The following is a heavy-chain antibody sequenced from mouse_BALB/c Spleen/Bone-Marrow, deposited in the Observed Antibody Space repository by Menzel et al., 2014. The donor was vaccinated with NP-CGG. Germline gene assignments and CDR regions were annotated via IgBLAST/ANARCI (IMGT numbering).Heavy chain of an antibody. CDR2: INPSTGYT. Sequence: VQLQHSGAELAKPGASVKMSCKASGYTFTSYWMHWVKRRPGQGLEWIGYINPSTGYTEYNQKFKDKATLTADKSSSTAYMQLSSLTSEDSAVYYCARSRDGYDSFAYWGQGTLVTVSA. V-gene: IGHV1-7*01. CDR1: GYTFTSYW. D-gene: IGHD2-2*01. J-gene: IGHJ3*01. CDR3: ARSRDGYDSFAY.